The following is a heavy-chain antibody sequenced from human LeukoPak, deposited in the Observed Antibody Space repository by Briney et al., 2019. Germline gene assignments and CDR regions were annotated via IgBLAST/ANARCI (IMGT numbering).Heavy chain of an antibody. CDR1: GGSISSGDYY. CDR3: ARVIYCSGGSCYWRDWFDP. J-gene: IGHJ5*02. D-gene: IGHD2-15*01. CDR2: IYYSGST. V-gene: IGHV4-30-4*08. Sequence: SETLSLTCTVSGGSISSGDYYWSWIRQPPGKGLEWIGYIYYSGSTYYNPSLKSRVTISVDTSKNQFSLKLSSVTAADTAVYYCARVIYCSGGSCYWRDWFDPWGQGTLVTVSS.